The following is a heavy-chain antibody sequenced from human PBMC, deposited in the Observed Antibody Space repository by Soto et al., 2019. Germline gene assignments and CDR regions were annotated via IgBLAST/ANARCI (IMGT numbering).Heavy chain of an antibody. V-gene: IGHV1-2*02. CDR1: GYTFTGYY. Sequence: ASVKVSCKASGYTFTGYYMHWVRQAPGQGLEWMGWINPNSGGTNYAQKFQGRVTMTRDTSISTAYMELSRLRSDDTAVYYCARRGSVVVVADPFDYWGQGTLVTVSS. CDR3: ARRGSVVVVADPFDY. J-gene: IGHJ4*02. D-gene: IGHD2-15*01. CDR2: INPNSGGT.